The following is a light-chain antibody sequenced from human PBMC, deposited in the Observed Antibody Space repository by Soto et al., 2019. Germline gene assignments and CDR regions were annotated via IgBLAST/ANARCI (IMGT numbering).Light chain of an antibody. CDR3: QQYENLPT. Sequence: DIQMTQSPSSLPASVGDRVTITCRASQGISSYLGWYQQKPGKAPKLLIYAASTLQSGVPSRFRGSGSGTDFTFTISRLQPEDIATYYCQQYENLPTFGQGTRLEIK. CDR2: AAS. CDR1: QGISSY. V-gene: IGKV1-33*01. J-gene: IGKJ5*01.